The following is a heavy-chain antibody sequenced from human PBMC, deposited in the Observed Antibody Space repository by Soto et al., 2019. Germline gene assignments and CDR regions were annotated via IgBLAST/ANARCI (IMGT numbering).Heavy chain of an antibody. CDR2: IYHSGST. CDR3: ASSGGGEDY. J-gene: IGHJ4*02. V-gene: IGHV4-4*02. CDR1: GGSISSSHW. D-gene: IGHD3-16*01. Sequence: QVQLQESGPGLVKPSGTLSLSCAVSGGSISSSHWWTWVRQPPGKGLEWIGEIYHSGSTNYNPSLQRRVTISVATSRNQFSLNLSSVPAADTAVYYCASSGGGEDYWGQGILVTVSS.